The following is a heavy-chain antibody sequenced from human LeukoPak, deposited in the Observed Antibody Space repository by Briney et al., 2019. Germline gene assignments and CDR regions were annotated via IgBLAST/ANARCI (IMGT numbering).Heavy chain of an antibody. CDR1: GGSISSYY. J-gene: IGHJ3*02. V-gene: IGHV4-59*01. D-gene: IGHD1-1*01. CDR3: ARSSTTGEINDAFDI. Sequence: SETLSLTCTVSGGSISSYYWSWIRQPPGKGLEWIGYIYYSGSTNYNPSLKSRVTISVDTSKNQFSLKLSSVTAADTAVYYCARSSTTGEINDAFDIWGQGTMVTVSS. CDR2: IYYSGST.